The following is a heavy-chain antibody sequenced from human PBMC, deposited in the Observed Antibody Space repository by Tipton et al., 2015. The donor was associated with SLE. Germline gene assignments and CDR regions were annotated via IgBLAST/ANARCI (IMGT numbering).Heavy chain of an antibody. CDR1: GGSISSSSYY. D-gene: IGHD6-25*01. Sequence: LRLSCTVSGGSISSSSYYWGWIRQPPGKGLEWIGSIYYSGSTYYNPSLKSRVTISVDTSKNQFSLKLSSVTAADTAVYYCARLCCIGAAGTGHFQLWGQGTLVTVSS. CDR2: IYYSGST. CDR3: ARLCCIGAAGTGHFQL. J-gene: IGHJ1*01. V-gene: IGHV4-39*07.